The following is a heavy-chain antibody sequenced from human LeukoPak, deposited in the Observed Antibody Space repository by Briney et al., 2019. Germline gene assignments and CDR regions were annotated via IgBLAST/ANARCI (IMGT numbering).Heavy chain of an antibody. Sequence: PGGSLRLSCAASGFTVSSNYMSWVRRAPGKGLEWASVIYSGGSTYYADSVKGRFTISRDNSKNTLYLQMNSLRAEDTAVYYCARAHSSGYYLGFDIWGQGTMVTVSS. CDR1: GFTVSSNY. CDR3: ARAHSSGYYLGFDI. V-gene: IGHV3-66*01. CDR2: IYSGGST. J-gene: IGHJ3*02. D-gene: IGHD3-22*01.